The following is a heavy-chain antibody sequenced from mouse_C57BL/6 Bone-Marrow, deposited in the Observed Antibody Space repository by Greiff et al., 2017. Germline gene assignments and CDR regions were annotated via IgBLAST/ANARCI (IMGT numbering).Heavy chain of an antibody. Sequence: QVQLKESGAELARPGASVKLSCKASGYTFTSYGISWVKQRTGQGLEWIGEIYPRSGNTYYNEKFKGKATLTADKSSSTAYMELRSLTSEDSAVYFGASSNWDGFYYYDYWGQGTTLTVSS. J-gene: IGHJ2*01. CDR2: IYPRSGNT. V-gene: IGHV1-81*01. CDR1: GYTFTSYG. CDR3: ASSNWDGFYYYDY. D-gene: IGHD4-1*01.